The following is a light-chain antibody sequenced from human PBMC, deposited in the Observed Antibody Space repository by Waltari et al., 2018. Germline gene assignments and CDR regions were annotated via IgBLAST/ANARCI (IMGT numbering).Light chain of an antibody. CDR1: QSVGSTY. V-gene: IGKV3-20*01. CDR3: QQYSRSPRLIT. Sequence: EIVLTHSPGTLSLSPGERATLSCRASQSVGSTYLACYQQKPGQAPSLLIYGASSRATGIPDRFSGSGSGTDFTLTISRLEPEDFAVYYCQQYSRSPRLITFGPGTKVDIK. J-gene: IGKJ3*01. CDR2: GAS.